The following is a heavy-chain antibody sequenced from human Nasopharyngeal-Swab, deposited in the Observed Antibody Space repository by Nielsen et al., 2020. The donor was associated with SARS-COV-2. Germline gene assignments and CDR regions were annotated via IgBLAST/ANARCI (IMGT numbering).Heavy chain of an antibody. V-gene: IGHV3-21*01. CDR1: GFTFSSYS. CDR3: ARSGELRFLEWLNTRPDY. Sequence: GESLKISCAASGFTFSSYSMNWDRQAPGKGLEWVSSISSSSSYIYYADSVKGRFTISRDNAKNSLYLQMNSLRAEDTAVYYCARSGELRFLEWLNTRPDYWGQGTLVTVSS. J-gene: IGHJ4*02. CDR2: ISSSSSYI. D-gene: IGHD3-3*01.